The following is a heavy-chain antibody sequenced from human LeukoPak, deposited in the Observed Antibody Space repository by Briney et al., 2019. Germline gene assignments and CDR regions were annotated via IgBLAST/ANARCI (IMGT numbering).Heavy chain of an antibody. CDR3: ARDRPTGASRVFVVQ. D-gene: IGHD3-3*01. J-gene: IGHJ4*02. V-gene: IGHV3-21*01. CDR2: MSSGSRYI. CDR1: GFSFSSYA. Sequence: GGSLRLSCTASGFSFSSYAITWVRQAPGKGLEWVSSMSSGSRYIYYADSVRGRFTISRDNAKNSLYLVMNSLRAEDTAIYYCARDRPTGASRVFVVQWGQGTLVTVSS.